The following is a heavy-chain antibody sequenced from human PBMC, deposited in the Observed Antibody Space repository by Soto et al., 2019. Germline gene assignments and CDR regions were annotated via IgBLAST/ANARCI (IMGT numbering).Heavy chain of an antibody. CDR3: TRGGPLEYSSSERNYGMDV. D-gene: IGHD6-6*01. CDR1: GFTFGDYA. V-gene: IGHV3-49*04. J-gene: IGHJ6*02. CDR2: IRSKAYGGKT. Sequence: GGSLRLSCTASGFTFGDYAMSWVRQAPGKGLEWVGFIRSKAYGGKTEYAASVKGRFTISRDDSKSIAYLQMNSLKTEDTAVYYCTRGGPLEYSSSERNYGMDVWGQGTTVTVSS.